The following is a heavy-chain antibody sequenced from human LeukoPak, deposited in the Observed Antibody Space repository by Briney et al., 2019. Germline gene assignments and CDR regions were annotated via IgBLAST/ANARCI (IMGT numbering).Heavy chain of an antibody. CDR2: MYLSGTT. D-gene: IGHD3-9*01. Sequence: PSETLSLTCAVSGDSINSLDLWSWVRQPPGKGLEWIGEMYLSGTTHSNPSVKSRVTISINKSKNQFFLNLSSVTAADTAVYYCARAVEYYDILTGYYLTYFDYWGQGTLVTVSS. V-gene: IGHV4-4*02. J-gene: IGHJ4*02. CDR3: ARAVEYYDILTGYYLTYFDY. CDR1: GDSINSLDL.